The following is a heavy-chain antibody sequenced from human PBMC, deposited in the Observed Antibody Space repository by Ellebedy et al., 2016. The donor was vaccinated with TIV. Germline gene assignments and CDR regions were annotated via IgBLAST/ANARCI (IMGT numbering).Heavy chain of an antibody. J-gene: IGHJ6*03. CDR3: ARVDTMGGNYYYYMDV. CDR1: GFTFDDFV. Sequence: GGSLRLXXATSGFTFDDFVMHWVRQVPGKGLEWVSVIYAPGTTYYAGSVKGRFTISRDNSKNTLYLEMNSLRAEDSAIYYCARVDTMGGNYYYYMDVWGKGTTVTVSS. D-gene: IGHD3-16*01. CDR2: IYAPGTT. V-gene: IGHV3-23*03.